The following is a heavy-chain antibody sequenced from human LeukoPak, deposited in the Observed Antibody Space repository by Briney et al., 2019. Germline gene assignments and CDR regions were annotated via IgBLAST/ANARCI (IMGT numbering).Heavy chain of an antibody. CDR1: GFTFSKYC. CDR2: ISYDGSNK. Sequence: GGSLRLSCATSGFTFSKYCMSWVRQAPGKGLEWVAVISYDGSNKYYADSVKGRFTISRDNSKNTLYLQMNSLRAEDTAVYYCARDQDGSGSYYRSGHHYWGQGTLVTVSS. CDR3: ARDQDGSGSYYRSGHHY. V-gene: IGHV3-30*03. D-gene: IGHD3-10*01. J-gene: IGHJ4*02.